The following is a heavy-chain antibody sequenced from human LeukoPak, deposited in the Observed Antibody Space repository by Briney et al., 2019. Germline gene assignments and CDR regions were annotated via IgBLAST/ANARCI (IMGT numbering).Heavy chain of an antibody. V-gene: IGHV1-2*02. CDR3: ARDLNSSSWYRFNYYFDY. J-gene: IGHJ4*02. Sequence: ASVKVSRKASGYTFTGYYMHWVRQAPGQGLEWMGWINPNSGGTNYAQKFQGRVTMTRDTSISTAYMELSRLRSDDTAVYYCARDLNSSSWYRFNYYFDYWGQGTLVTVSS. CDR1: GYTFTGYY. D-gene: IGHD6-13*01. CDR2: INPNSGGT.